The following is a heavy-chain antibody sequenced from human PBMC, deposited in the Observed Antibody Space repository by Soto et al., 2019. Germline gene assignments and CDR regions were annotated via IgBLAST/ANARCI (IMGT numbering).Heavy chain of an antibody. CDR2: IYYSGST. J-gene: IGHJ6*02. CDR3: ARGVLRFLELWEGMDV. CDR1: GGSISSGDYY. D-gene: IGHD3-3*01. V-gene: IGHV4-30-4*01. Sequence: QVQLQESGPGLVKPSQTLSLTCTVSGGSISSGDYYWSWIRQPPGKGLAWIGYIYYSGSTYYNPSLKSRVTISVDTSKNQFSLKLSSVTAADTAVYYCARGVLRFLELWEGMDVWGQGTTVTVSS.